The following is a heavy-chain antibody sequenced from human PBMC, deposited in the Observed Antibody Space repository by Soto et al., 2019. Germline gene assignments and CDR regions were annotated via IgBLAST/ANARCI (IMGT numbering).Heavy chain of an antibody. J-gene: IGHJ5*02. D-gene: IGHD3-9*01. V-gene: IGHV4-39*01. CDR2: IYYSGST. CDR1: GGSISSSSYY. Sequence: QLQLQESGPGLVKPSETLSLTCTVSGGSISSSSYYWGWIRQPPGKGLEWIGSIYYSGSTYYNPSLKSRVTISVDTSKNQFSLKLSSVTAADMAVYYCAQENHVLRYFDPRVNWFDPWGQGTLVTVSS. CDR3: AQENHVLRYFDPRVNWFDP.